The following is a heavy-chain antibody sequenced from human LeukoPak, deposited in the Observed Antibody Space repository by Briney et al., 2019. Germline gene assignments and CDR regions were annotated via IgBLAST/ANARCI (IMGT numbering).Heavy chain of an antibody. D-gene: IGHD2-15*01. CDR3: AKAPVTSCRGAFCYPFDY. Sequence: GGSLRLSCAAPGFTFSSYAMSWVRQAPGKGLEWVSAMSSSDDGRYYAASVRGRFTISRDTSRSTLYLQMNSLRAEDAAVYYCAKAPVTSCRGAFCYPFDYWGQGTLVTVSS. V-gene: IGHV3-23*01. J-gene: IGHJ4*02. CDR1: GFTFSSYA. CDR2: MSSSDDGR.